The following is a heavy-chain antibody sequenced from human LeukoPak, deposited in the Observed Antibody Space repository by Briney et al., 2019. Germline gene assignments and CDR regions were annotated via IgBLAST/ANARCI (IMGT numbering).Heavy chain of an antibody. V-gene: IGHV4-39*01. Sequence: SETLSLTCSFSGGSISSTSYYWGWIRQPPGKGLEWIGSIYFSGSTYYNPSLKSRVTISVDTSKNQFSLKLSSVTAADTAVYYCARKHCSGGSCYTRGNWFDPWGQGTLVTVSS. CDR3: ARKHCSGGSCYTRGNWFDP. CDR1: GGSISSTSYY. CDR2: IYFSGST. J-gene: IGHJ5*02. D-gene: IGHD2-15*01.